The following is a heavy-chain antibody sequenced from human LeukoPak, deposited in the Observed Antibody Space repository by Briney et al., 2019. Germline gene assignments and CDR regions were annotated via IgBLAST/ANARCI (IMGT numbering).Heavy chain of an antibody. CDR1: GYTLTELS. J-gene: IGHJ3*02. CDR3: ATVRLRTTGTYDAFDI. Sequence: GASVKVSCKVSGYTLTELSMHWVRQAPGKGLEWMGGFDPEDGETINAQKFQGRVTMTEDTSTDTAYMELSSLRSEDTAVYYCATVRLRTTGTYDAFDIWGQGTMVTVSS. CDR2: FDPEDGET. V-gene: IGHV1-24*01. D-gene: IGHD1-1*01.